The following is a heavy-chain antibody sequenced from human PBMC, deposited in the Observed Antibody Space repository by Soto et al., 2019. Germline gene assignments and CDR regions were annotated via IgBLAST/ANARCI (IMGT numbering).Heavy chain of an antibody. J-gene: IGHJ6*02. D-gene: IGHD2-2*01. CDR2: INHSGST. CDR1: GGSFSGYY. V-gene: IGHV4-34*01. CDR3: ARVCSSTSCYGPPYYYGMDV. Sequence: SETLSLTCAVYGGSFSGYYWSWIRQPPGKGLEWIGEINHSGSTNYNPSLKSRVTISVDTSKNQFSLKLSSVTAADTAVYYCARVCSSTSCYGPPYYYGMDVWGQGTTVTVSS.